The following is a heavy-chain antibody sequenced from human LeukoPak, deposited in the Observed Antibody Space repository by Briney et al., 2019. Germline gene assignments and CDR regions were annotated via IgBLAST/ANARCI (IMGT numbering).Heavy chain of an antibody. CDR1: GYTFTSYG. V-gene: IGHV1-18*01. CDR2: ISAYNGNT. D-gene: IGHD2-2*01. Sequence: ASVKVSCKASGYTFTSYGIRWVRQAPGQGLEWMGWISAYNGNTNYAQKLQGRVTMTTDTSTSTAYMELRSLRSDDTAVYYCARGGGYCSSTSCRQLNWFDPWGQGTLVTVSS. J-gene: IGHJ5*02. CDR3: ARGGGYCSSTSCRQLNWFDP.